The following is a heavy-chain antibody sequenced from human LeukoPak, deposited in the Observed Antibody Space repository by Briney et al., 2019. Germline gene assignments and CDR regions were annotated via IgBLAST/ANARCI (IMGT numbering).Heavy chain of an antibody. CDR1: GGSISSGLYS. V-gene: IGHV4-30-2*01. CDR3: ARLQYCSGTSCYWFDP. J-gene: IGHJ5*02. Sequence: TLSLTCDVSGGSISSGLYSWSWIRQPLGKGLEWIWYIYHTGSTYYNPSLKSRVTISVDTSKNQFSLRLSSVTAADTAVYYCARLQYCSGTSCYWFDPWGQGTLVTVSS. D-gene: IGHD2-2*01. CDR2: IYHTGST.